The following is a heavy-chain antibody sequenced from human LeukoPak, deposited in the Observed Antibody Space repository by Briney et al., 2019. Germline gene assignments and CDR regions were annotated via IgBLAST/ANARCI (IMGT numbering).Heavy chain of an antibody. Sequence: GGSLRLSCAASMFTLSSNYMSWVRQAPAKGLEWVSVIYSGGSTYYADSVKGRFTISRDNSKNTLYLQMNSLRAEDTAVYYCASGSGSYRTPYYYMDVWGTGTTVTVSS. V-gene: IGHV3-53*01. CDR2: IYSGGST. D-gene: IGHD3-10*01. CDR1: MFTLSSNY. J-gene: IGHJ6*03. CDR3: ASGSGSYRTPYYYMDV.